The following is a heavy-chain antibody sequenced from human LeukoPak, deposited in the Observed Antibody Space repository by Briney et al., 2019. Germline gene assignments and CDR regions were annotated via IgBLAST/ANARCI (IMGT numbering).Heavy chain of an antibody. J-gene: IGHJ4*02. CDR3: ARAREWELLLDY. D-gene: IGHD1-26*01. V-gene: IGHV3-21*01. CDR2: ISSSSSYI. CDR1: GFTFSSYA. Sequence: PGGSLRLSCAASGFTFSSYAMSWVRQAPGKGLEWVSSISSSSSYIYYADSVKGRFTISRDNAKNSLYLQMNSLRAEDTAVYYCARAREWELLLDYWGQGTLVTVSS.